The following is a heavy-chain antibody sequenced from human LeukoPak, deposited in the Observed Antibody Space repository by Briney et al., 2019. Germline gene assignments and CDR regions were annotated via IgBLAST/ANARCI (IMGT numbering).Heavy chain of an antibody. V-gene: IGHV1-46*01. CDR3: ARGTLRYFDF. CDR2: INPSGGSTT. D-gene: IGHD3-9*01. Sequence: GASVTVSCKASVYTLTSYYMHWVRQAPGQGPEWMGVINPSGGSTTSYAQKTQGRVTMTRDTSMSTVTMELSSLRSEDTAVYYCARGTLRYFDFWGQGTLVTVSS. J-gene: IGHJ4*02. CDR1: VYTLTSYY.